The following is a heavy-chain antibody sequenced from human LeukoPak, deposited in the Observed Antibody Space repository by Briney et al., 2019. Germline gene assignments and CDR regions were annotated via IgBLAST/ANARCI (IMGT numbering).Heavy chain of an antibody. D-gene: IGHD2-15*01. J-gene: IGHJ6*02. Sequence: SVNVSCKASRGTLSSHSVTWVRQAPGQGLEWMGRIVPILGLAFYAQKFQGRVTITADKSTSTAYMEMSSLRSEDTAVYYCARVRGYCSGGSCENYYYYGMDVWGQGTTVTVSS. CDR3: ARVRGYCSGGSCENYYYYGMDV. V-gene: IGHV1-69*04. CDR1: RGTLSSHS. CDR2: IVPILGLA.